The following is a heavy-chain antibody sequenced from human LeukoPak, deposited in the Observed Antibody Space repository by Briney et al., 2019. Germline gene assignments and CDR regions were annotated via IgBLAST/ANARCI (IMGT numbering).Heavy chain of an antibody. J-gene: IGHJ4*02. CDR3: ARGSSSPVPNFDF. CDR2: INPNNGGT. D-gene: IGHD6-13*01. Sequence: ASVKVSCKASGYTFPGYYMHWVRQAPGQGLEWMGWINPNNGGTSYAQKFQGRVTMTRDTSITTAYMELPTLTSDDTAVYYCARGSSSPVPNFDFWGQGTLVTVSS. CDR1: GYTFPGYY. V-gene: IGHV1-2*02.